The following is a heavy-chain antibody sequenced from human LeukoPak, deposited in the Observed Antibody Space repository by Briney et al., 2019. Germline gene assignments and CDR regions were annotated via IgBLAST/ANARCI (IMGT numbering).Heavy chain of an antibody. J-gene: IGHJ4*02. V-gene: IGHV4-30-4*01. CDR2: IYYSGST. CDR1: GGSISSGDYY. CDR3: ARDRGFGELVPFDY. Sequence: SSETLSLTCTVSGGSISSGDYYWSWIRQPPGKGLEWIGYIYYSGSTYYNPSLKSRVTISVDTSKNQFSLKLSSVTAADTAVYYCARDRGFGELVPFDYWGQGTLVTVSS. D-gene: IGHD3-10*01.